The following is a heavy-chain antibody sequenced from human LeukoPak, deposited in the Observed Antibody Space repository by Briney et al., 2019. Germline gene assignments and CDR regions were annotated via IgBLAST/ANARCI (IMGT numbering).Heavy chain of an antibody. J-gene: IGHJ5*02. CDR2: ISGTGTTI. D-gene: IGHD3-9*01. CDR1: GFTFSDYD. V-gene: IGHV3-48*03. Sequence: GGSLSLSSAASGFTFSDYDMNWARHAPGKGLEWVSHISGTGTTIHYADSVKGRFTISRDNAKSSLFLQMNSLRVEDTAVYYCARHLTGYYISWGQGTLVTVSS. CDR3: ARHLTGYYIS.